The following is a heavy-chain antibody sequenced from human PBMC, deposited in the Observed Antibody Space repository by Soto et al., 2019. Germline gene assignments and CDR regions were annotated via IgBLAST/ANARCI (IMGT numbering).Heavy chain of an antibody. CDR1: GYTFTSYY. Sequence: ASVKVSCKASGYTFTSYYMHWVRQAPGQGLEWMGIINPSGGSTSYAQKFQGRVTMTRDTSTSTVYMELSSLGSEDTAVYYCARATTVLILVYWGQGTLVTVSS. V-gene: IGHV1-46*01. D-gene: IGHD3-9*01. J-gene: IGHJ4*02. CDR3: ARATTVLILVY. CDR2: INPSGGST.